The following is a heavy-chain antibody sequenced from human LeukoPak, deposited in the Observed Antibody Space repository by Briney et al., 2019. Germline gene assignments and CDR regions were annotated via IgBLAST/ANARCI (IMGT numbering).Heavy chain of an antibody. CDR2: IYYSGST. D-gene: IGHD3-10*01. V-gene: IGHV4-31*03. CDR3: ASNYYGSGTYRY. CDR1: GGSISSGGYY. J-gene: IGHJ4*02. Sequence: SETLSLTCTVSGGSISSGGYYWSWIRQHPGKGLEWIGYIYYSGSTYYNPSLKSRVTISEDTSKNQFSLKLSSVTAADTAVYYCASNYYGSGTYRYWGQGTLVTVSS.